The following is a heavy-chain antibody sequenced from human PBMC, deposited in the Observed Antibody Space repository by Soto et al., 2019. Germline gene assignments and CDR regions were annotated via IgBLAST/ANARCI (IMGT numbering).Heavy chain of an antibody. J-gene: IGHJ5*02. V-gene: IGHV3-7*01. CDR1: GFMFRNYW. Sequence: EVYLVESGGGLVQPGGSLRLSCEASGFMFRNYWMNWVRQAPGKGLQWVANIKEDGSDKSYVDSVKGRFTISRDNAKNSLYLQMNSRRVEDTAVSYCGRVSGYVAVVGPWGQGTLVIVSS. CDR3: GRVSGYVAVVGP. CDR2: IKEDGSDK. D-gene: IGHD5-12*01.